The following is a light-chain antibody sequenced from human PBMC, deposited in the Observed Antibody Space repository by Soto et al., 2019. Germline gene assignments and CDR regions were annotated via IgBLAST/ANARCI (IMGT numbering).Light chain of an antibody. V-gene: IGLV1-44*01. Sequence: QAVVTQPPSASGTPGQRVAISCSGSSSNIGSNSVNWFQQLPGTAPKLIIYSNNQRPSGVPDRISGPKSGTSASLAISGLQSEDEADYYCAAWDDSLNGAVFGGGTQLTVL. CDR3: AAWDDSLNGAV. CDR2: SNN. J-gene: IGLJ7*01. CDR1: SSNIGSNS.